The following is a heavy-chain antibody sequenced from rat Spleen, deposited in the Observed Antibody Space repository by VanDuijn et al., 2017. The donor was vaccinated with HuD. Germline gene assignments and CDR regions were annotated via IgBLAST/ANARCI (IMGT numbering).Heavy chain of an antibody. J-gene: IGHJ2*01. V-gene: IGHV2S61*01. CDR3: ASQYYYDY. CDR1: GFSLSSYG. D-gene: IGHD3-8*01. CDR2: IRGNGNV. Sequence: QVQLKESGPGLVQPAQTLSLTCTVSGFSLSSYGVFWVRQPPGKGLEWMGVIRGNGNVNYNSVLKSRLSITRDTSKSQVFLKVNNLQTEDTARYFCASQYYYDYWGQGVMVTVSS.